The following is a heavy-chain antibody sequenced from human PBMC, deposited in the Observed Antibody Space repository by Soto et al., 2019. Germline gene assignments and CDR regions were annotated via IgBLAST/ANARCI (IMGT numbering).Heavy chain of an antibody. CDR2: IYYSGST. CDR3: ARDRVRGARSRDGFDI. Sequence: PSKTLSLTCTVSGGSISSGGYYWSWIRQHPGKGLEWIGYIYYSGSTYYNPSLKSRVTIPVDTSKNQFSLKLSSVTAADTAVYYCARDRVRGARSRDGFDIWGQGTMVTLAS. D-gene: IGHD3-10*01. V-gene: IGHV4-31*03. CDR1: GGSISSGGYY. J-gene: IGHJ3*02.